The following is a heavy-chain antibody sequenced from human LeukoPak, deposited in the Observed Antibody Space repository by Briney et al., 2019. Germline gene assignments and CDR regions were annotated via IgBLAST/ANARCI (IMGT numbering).Heavy chain of an antibody. Sequence: SGTLSLTCAVSGGSISSSNWWNWVRQPPGKGLEWIGEIYHSGSTNYNPSLKSRVTISVDKSKNQFSLKLSSVTAADTAVYYCASRDSSSWYYFDYWGQGTLVTVSS. D-gene: IGHD6-13*01. V-gene: IGHV4-4*02. CDR3: ASRDSSSWYYFDY. J-gene: IGHJ4*02. CDR2: IYHSGST. CDR1: GGSISSSNW.